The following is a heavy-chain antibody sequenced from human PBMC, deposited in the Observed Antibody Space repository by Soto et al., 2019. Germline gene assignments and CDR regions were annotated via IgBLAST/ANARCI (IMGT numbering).Heavy chain of an antibody. CDR2: IIPILGIA. CDR3: ARDLDSGYDSVGYMDV. J-gene: IGHJ6*03. CDR1: GGTFSSYT. Sequence: SVKVSCKASGGTFSSYTISWVRQAPGQGLEWMGRIIPILGIANYAQKFQGRVTITADKSTSTAYMELSSLRSEDTAVYYCARDLDSGYDSVGYMDVWGKGTTVTXSS. D-gene: IGHD5-12*01. V-gene: IGHV1-69*04.